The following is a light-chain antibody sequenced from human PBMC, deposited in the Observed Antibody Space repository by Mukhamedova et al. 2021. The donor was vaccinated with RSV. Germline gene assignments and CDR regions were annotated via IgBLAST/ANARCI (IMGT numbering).Light chain of an antibody. J-gene: IGLJ2*01. Sequence: YQQHPGKAPKLVIYEATKRPSGVSDRFSGSKSGNTASLTISGLQAEDEADYYCCSYAGSRILFGGGSKLTVL. CDR2: EAT. V-gene: IGLV2-23*01. CDR3: CSYAGSRIL.